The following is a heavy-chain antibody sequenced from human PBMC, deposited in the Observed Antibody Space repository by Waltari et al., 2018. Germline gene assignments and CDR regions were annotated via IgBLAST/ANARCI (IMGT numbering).Heavy chain of an antibody. CDR2: TYTSGST. CDR3: ARVFGELFSWFDP. D-gene: IGHD3-10*01. J-gene: IGHJ5*02. V-gene: IGHV4-4*07. CDR1: GGSISSYS. Sequence: QVQLQESGPGLVKPSETLSLTCTVSGGSISSYSWTWIRQPAGKGREWIGRTYTSGSTNYNPSLKSRVTISVDKSKNQFSLKLSSVTAADTAVYYCARVFGELFSWFDPWGQGTLVTVSS.